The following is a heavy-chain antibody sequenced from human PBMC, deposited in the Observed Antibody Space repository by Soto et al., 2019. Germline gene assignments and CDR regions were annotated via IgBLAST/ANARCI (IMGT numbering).Heavy chain of an antibody. CDR3: ARDCLDKPSNWFDP. V-gene: IGHV3-30*14. D-gene: IGHD2-21*01. CDR1: GFPFRSFA. CDR2: ISKNGGEI. Sequence: RGSLRLSCEVSGFPFRSFAMHWVRPAPGKGLEWVAVISKNGGEIHYADSVKGRFTISRDNSRNTLYLKINSLRAEDTAEYHCARDCLDKPSNWFDPWGQGTLVTFSS. J-gene: IGHJ5*02.